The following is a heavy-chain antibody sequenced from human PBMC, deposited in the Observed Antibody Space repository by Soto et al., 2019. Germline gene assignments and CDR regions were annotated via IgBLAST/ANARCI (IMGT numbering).Heavy chain of an antibody. CDR3: ARARYSSDWLPFDY. CDR1: GFTFSSYA. CDR2: INNGGNT. J-gene: IGHJ4*02. Sequence: EVQLVESGGGLVQPGGPLRLSCAASGFTFSSYAIHWVGQPPGKGLEFVSAINNGGNTYYANSVKGRFTISRDNSKNTLNLQMGSLRVEDMAVYYCARARYSSDWLPFDYWGQGTLVTVSS. D-gene: IGHD6-19*01. V-gene: IGHV3-64*01.